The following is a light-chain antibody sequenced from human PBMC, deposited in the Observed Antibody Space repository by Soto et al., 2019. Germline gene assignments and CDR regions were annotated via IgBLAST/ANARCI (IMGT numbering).Light chain of an antibody. V-gene: IGLV2-14*03. CDR2: DVS. CDR1: SSDIGNSNY. CDR3: SSYASRRTI. J-gene: IGLJ2*01. Sequence: QSALTQPASVSGSPGQSLTISCTGSSSDIGNSNYVSWYQQHPGKAPKLMIYDVSSRPSGVSNRFSGSKSGDTASLTISGLQAEDEADYYCSSYASRRTIFGGGTQLTVL.